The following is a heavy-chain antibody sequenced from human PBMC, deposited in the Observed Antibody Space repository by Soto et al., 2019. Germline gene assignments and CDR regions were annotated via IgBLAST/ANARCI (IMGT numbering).Heavy chain of an antibody. J-gene: IGHJ6*02. CDR2: IYHSGIT. D-gene: IGHD1-7*01. CDR1: GGSISSSNW. Sequence: SETLSLTCAVSGGSISSSNWWSWVRQPPGKGLEWIGEIYHSGITNYNPSLKSRVTISVDKSKNQFSLKLSSVTAADTAVYYCARVRGGITGTIYYYYYYGMDVWGQGTTVTVSS. CDR3: ARVRGGITGTIYYYYYYGMDV. V-gene: IGHV4-4*02.